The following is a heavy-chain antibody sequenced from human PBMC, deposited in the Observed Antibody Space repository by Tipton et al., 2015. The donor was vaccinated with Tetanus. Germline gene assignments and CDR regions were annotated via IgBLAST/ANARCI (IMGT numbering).Heavy chain of an antibody. V-gene: IGHV4-34*01. CDR1: GDYLSDYY. J-gene: IGHJ4*02. CDR3: ARGTGDY. D-gene: IGHD1-14*01. CDR2: IQRGGST. Sequence: TLSLTCRVFGDYLSDYYWTWVRQPPGKGLEWIGEIQRGGSTNYNPSLKSRVSMSVDTSKNQFSLKLSSVTAADTAVYYCARGTGDYWGQGTLVTVSS.